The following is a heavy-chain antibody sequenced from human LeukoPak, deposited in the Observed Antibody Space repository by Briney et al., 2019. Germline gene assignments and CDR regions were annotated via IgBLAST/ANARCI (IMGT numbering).Heavy chain of an antibody. V-gene: IGHV3-30*02. Sequence: GGSLRLSCAASGFSFSTSAMDWVRHAPGKGLEWVAFLQNDGSENYYADSVKGRVTISRDNAKNSLYLQMNSLRAEDTAVYYCARVGGYSSSFIFDYWGQGTLVTVSS. D-gene: IGHD6-13*01. CDR3: ARVGGYSSSFIFDY. CDR2: LQNDGSEN. J-gene: IGHJ4*02. CDR1: GFSFSTSA.